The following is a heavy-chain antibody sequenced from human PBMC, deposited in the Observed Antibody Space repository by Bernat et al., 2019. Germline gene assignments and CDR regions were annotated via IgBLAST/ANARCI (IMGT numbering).Heavy chain of an antibody. CDR1: GYSFTSYW. CDR3: ARQLSVTMVRGVKNYFDY. V-gene: IGHV5-51*01. D-gene: IGHD3-10*01. CDR2: IYPGDSDT. Sequence: EVQLVQSGAEVKKPGESLKISCKGSGYSFTSYWIGWVRQMPGKGLEWMGIIYPGDSDTRYSPSFQGQVTISADKSISTAYLQWSSLKASDTAMYYCARQLSVTMVRGVKNYFDYWGQGTLVTVSS. J-gene: IGHJ4*02.